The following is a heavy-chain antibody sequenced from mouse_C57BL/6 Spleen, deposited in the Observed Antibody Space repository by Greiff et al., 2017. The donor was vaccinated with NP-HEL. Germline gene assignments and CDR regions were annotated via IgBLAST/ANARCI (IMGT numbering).Heavy chain of an antibody. Sequence: EVQRVESGGGLVKPGGSLKLSCAASGFTFSSYAMSWVRQTPEKRLEWVATISDGGSYTYYPDNVKGRFTISRDNAKNNLYLQMSHLKSEDTAMYYCARERDYYGTFDYWGQGTTLTVSS. CDR3: ARERDYYGTFDY. CDR2: ISDGGSYT. CDR1: GFTFSSYA. J-gene: IGHJ2*01. V-gene: IGHV5-4*01. D-gene: IGHD1-1*01.